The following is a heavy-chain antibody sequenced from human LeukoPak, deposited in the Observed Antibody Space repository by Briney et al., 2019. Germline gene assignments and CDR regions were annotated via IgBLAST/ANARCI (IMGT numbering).Heavy chain of an antibody. CDR2: IYYSGST. Sequence: TSETLSLTCTVSGGSISSYYWSWIRQPPGKGLEWIGYIYYSGSTNYNPSLKSRVTISVDTSKNQFSLKLSSVTAADTAVYYCARALDYYGSGSLYYYMDVWGKGTTVTISS. CDR3: ARALDYYGSGSLYYYMDV. CDR1: GGSISSYY. D-gene: IGHD3-10*01. J-gene: IGHJ6*03. V-gene: IGHV4-59*01.